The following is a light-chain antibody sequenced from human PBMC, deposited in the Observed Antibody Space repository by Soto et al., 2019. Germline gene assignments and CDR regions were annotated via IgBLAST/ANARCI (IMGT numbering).Light chain of an antibody. V-gene: IGKV1-33*01. Sequence: DLQMTQSPSSLSASVGDRVTITCQASQDIRTDLNWYQQKPGKAPKLLIYDASNLETGVSLRFSGSGSGTDFSFTISSLQPEDIATYYCQNFDRTFGPGTKVEIK. CDR2: DAS. J-gene: IGKJ3*01. CDR3: QNFDRT. CDR1: QDIRTD.